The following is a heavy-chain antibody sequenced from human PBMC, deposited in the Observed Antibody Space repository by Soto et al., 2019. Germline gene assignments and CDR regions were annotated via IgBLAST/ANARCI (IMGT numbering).Heavy chain of an antibody. CDR1: GYTFTSHD. V-gene: IGHV1-8*01. CDR2: LNPYNGKT. D-gene: IGHD6-6*01. Sequence: QVQLVQSGTEVKTPGASVKASCKASGYTFTSHDINWVRQATGQGLEWMGWLNPYNGKTAYAQTFQGRVTMTWNATTGTVYLELSSLRSEDTAMYYCARVSSIAARRSFDSWGQGTLVTVSS. CDR3: ARVSSIAARRSFDS. J-gene: IGHJ4*02.